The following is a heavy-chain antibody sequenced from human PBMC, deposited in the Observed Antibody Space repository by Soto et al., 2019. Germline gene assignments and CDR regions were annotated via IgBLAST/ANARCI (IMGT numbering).Heavy chain of an antibody. CDR1: GGSISSSSYY. J-gene: IGHJ3*02. CDR2: IYYSGST. D-gene: IGHD6-19*01. V-gene: IGHV4-39*01. CDR3: ARVGIAVADDAFDI. Sequence: TSETLSLTCTVSGGSISSSSYYWGWIRRPPGKGLEWIGSIYYSGSTYYNPSLKSRVTISVDTSKNQFSLKLSSVTAADTAVYYCARVGIAVADDAFDIWGQGTMVTVSS.